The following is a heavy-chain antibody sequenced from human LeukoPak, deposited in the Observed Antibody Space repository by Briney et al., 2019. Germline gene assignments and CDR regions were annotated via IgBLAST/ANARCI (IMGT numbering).Heavy chain of an antibody. V-gene: IGHV4-38-2*02. CDR2: IYHSGST. CDR1: GYSIGSGYY. J-gene: IGHJ4*02. CDR3: AGDRGANPGGQLDY. D-gene: IGHD3-10*01. Sequence: SETLSLTCAVSGYSIGSGYYWGWIRQPPGKGLEWIGSIYHSGSTYYNPSLKSRVTISVDTSKNQFSLKLTSVTAADTAVYYCAGDRGANPGGQLDYWGQGTLVTVSS.